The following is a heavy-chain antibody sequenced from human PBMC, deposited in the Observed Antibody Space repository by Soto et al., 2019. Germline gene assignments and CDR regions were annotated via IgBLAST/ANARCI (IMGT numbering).Heavy chain of an antibody. V-gene: IGHV1-18*04. D-gene: IGHD6-6*01. J-gene: IGHJ1*01. CDR1: GYTFTSYG. CDR3: ASGALEYSSSRYSFQP. CDR2: FSAYKGNT. Sequence: QVQLVQSGAEVKKPGASVKVSCKASGYTFTSYGISWVRQAPGRGLAWMGWFSAYKGNTNYAQKLQGRVSTTADTSTSKAYIELRSLRSDDTAVYYCASGALEYSSSRYSFQPWGQGTLVTVSS.